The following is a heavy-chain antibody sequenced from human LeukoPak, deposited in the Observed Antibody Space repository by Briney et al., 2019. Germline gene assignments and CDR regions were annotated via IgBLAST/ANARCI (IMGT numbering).Heavy chain of an antibody. J-gene: IGHJ4*02. CDR2: IYPGDSDT. V-gene: IGHV5-51*01. Sequence: GESLKISCKGSGYSFTNHYIGWVRLMPGKGLEWMGIIYPGDSDTRYSPSIQGQVTISADKSISAAYLQWSSLKASDTAMYYCARRGYGSGNYYYPNWGQGTLVTVSS. D-gene: IGHD3-10*01. CDR1: GYSFTNHY. CDR3: ARRGYGSGNYYYPN.